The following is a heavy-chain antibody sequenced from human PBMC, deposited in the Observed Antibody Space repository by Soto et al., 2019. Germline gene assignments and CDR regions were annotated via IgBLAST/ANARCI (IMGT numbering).Heavy chain of an antibody. Sequence: GASVKVSCKASGYIFTGYYIDWVRQAPGQGLEWMGWINPNSGDTNYAQKFQGRATMTTDTSINTAYMELSRLRSDDTAVYYCARPYCGSNSCPNWFDPWCPGTLLTVST. CDR2: INPNSGDT. V-gene: IGHV1-2*02. CDR1: GYIFTGYY. CDR3: ARPYCGSNSCPNWFDP. D-gene: IGHD2-2*01. J-gene: IGHJ5*02.